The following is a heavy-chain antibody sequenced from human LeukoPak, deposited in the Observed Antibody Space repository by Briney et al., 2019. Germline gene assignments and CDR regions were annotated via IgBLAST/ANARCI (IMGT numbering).Heavy chain of an antibody. D-gene: IGHD3-22*01. CDR1: GYTFTGSY. J-gene: IGHJ4*02. Sequence: ASVKVSWKASGYTFTGSYMHWVRQAPGQGLEWMGWINPNSGGTNYAQKIQGRVTMTRDTSISTAYMELSRLRSDDTAVYYCARAPNAYYYDSSGYSGGYFDYWGQGTLVTVSS. V-gene: IGHV1-2*02. CDR3: ARAPNAYYYDSSGYSGGYFDY. CDR2: INPNSGGT.